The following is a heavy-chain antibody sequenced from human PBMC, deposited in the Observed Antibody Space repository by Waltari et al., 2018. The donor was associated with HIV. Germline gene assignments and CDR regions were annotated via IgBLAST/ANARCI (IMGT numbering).Heavy chain of an antibody. J-gene: IGHJ4*02. Sequence: QLQLQESGPGLVKPSETLSLTCSVSGNSITSSVYYWNWIRQPPGKGLEWIGSVYYSGNTYYNPSLKSRVTISGETSKNQFSLKLRSVTAADTAVYYCARSYSSGYYYFAYWGQGTLVTVSS. CDR1: GNSITSSVYY. V-gene: IGHV4-39*01. CDR3: ARSYSSGYYYFAY. D-gene: IGHD3-22*01. CDR2: VYYSGNT.